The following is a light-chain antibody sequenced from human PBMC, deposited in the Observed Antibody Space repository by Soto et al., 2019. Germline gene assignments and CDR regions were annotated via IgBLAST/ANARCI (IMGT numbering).Light chain of an antibody. J-gene: IGKJ2*01. CDR3: QQYNAWPMYS. CDR1: QSGYNT. V-gene: IGKV3-15*01. Sequence: EIVMTQSPATLSLSPGERATLSCRARQSGYNTFAWYQQRPGQAPRLLIYGASTRATGIPARFSGGGSGTEFSLTISSLQSEDFAVYYCQQYNAWPMYSFSQGTRLPIK. CDR2: GAS.